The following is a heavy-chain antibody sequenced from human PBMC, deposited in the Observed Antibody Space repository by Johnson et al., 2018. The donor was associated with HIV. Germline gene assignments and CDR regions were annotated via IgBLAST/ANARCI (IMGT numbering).Heavy chain of an antibody. CDR3: TTDPIAAAGPDAFDI. CDR2: IKSKSDGGTS. D-gene: IGHD6-13*01. V-gene: IGHV3-15*01. CDR1: GFTFNNAW. J-gene: IGHJ3*02. Sequence: VQLVESGGGLVKPGGSLRLSCAASGFTFNNAWMSWVRQAPGKGLEWVGRIKSKSDGGTSDYAVPVKARFTISRDDSKNTLYLQMNSLKTEDTAVYYCTTDPIAAAGPDAFDIWGQGTVVTVSS.